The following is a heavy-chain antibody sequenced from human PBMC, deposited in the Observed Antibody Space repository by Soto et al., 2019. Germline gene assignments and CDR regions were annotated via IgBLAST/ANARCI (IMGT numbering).Heavy chain of an antibody. CDR2: IWYDGSNK. V-gene: IGHV3-33*01. D-gene: IGHD2-21*02. CDR1: GFTFSSYG. J-gene: IGHJ2*01. CDR3: ASDSDCVKYLDL. Sequence: QVQLVESGGGVVQPGRSLRLSCAASGFTFSSYGMHWVRQAPGKGLEWVAVIWYDGSNKYYADSVKGRFTISRDNSKNTLYLQMNSIRAGDTAVCYYASDSDCVKYLDLWGRGTPVTVSS.